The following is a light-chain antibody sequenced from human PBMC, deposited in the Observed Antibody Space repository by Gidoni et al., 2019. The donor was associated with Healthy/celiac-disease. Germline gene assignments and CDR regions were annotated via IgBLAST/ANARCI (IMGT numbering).Light chain of an antibody. J-gene: IGKJ1*01. CDR3: QQRSNWPGT. V-gene: IGKV3-11*01. CDR1: QRVSSY. CDR2: DAS. Sequence: IVLTQSPATLSLSPGERATLSSRASQRVSSYLAWYQQKPGQAPRLLIYDASNRATGIPARFSGSGSGTDFTLTISSLEPEDFAVYYCQQRSNWPGTFGQGTKVEIK.